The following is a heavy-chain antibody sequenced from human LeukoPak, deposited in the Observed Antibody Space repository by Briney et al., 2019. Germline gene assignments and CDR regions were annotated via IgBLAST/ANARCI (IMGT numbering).Heavy chain of an antibody. CDR2: INPSSGST. CDR3: ARDFGVFAFDI. D-gene: IGHD3-3*01. V-gene: IGHV1-46*01. Sequence: ASVKVSCKASGYTFTSYYMHWVRQAPGQGLEWMGIINPSSGSTSYAQKFQGRVTITRNTSISTAYMELSSLRSEDTAVYYCARDFGVFAFDIWGQGTMVTVSS. CDR1: GYTFTSYY. J-gene: IGHJ3*02.